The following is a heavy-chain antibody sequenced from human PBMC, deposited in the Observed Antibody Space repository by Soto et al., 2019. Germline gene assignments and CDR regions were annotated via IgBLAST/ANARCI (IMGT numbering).Heavy chain of an antibody. CDR3: ARSAAFTSSLDS. Sequence: SETRSLTCTGSGVSISTYYWNWIRQPPGQGLEWIAYVFYSGSANYNSSLKSRVTISVDTSKNQFSLKLSSVTAADTAVYYCARSAAFTSSLDSWGKRALLTVYS. V-gene: IGHV4-59*08. CDR2: VFYSGSA. J-gene: IGHJ4*02. D-gene: IGHD2-2*01. CDR1: GVSISTYY.